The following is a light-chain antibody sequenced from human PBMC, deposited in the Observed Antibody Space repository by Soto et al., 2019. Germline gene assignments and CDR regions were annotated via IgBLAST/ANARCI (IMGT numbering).Light chain of an antibody. Sequence: QPVLTQSPSASASLGASVKRTFTLSIGFSSYAIAWHQQQPEKGPRFLMKLNSDGSHNKGDGIPDRFSGSSSGAERYLTISSLQSEDEADYYCQTWGTGIWVFGGGTKLTVL. CDR2: LNSDGSH. J-gene: IGLJ3*02. CDR3: QTWGTGIWV. CDR1: IGFSSYA. V-gene: IGLV4-69*01.